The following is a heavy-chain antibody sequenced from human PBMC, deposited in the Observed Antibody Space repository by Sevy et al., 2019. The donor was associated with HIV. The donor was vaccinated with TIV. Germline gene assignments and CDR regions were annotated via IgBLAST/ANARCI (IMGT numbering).Heavy chain of an antibody. CDR3: ARAPTGSQGPGQYFQH. J-gene: IGHJ1*01. CDR2: NSRYNT. D-gene: IGHD1-26*01. V-gene: IGHV1-18*01. CDR1: GYTFNNYG. Sequence: ASVKVSCKASGYTFNNYGLSWVRQAPGQGLEWMGWNSRYNTNYAQNLQGRVTMTTDTSTSTAYMELRSLRSDDTAVYYCARAPTGSQGPGQYFQHWGQGTLVTVSS.